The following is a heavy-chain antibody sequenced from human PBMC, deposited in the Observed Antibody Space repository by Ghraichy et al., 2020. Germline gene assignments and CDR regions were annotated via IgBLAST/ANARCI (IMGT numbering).Heavy chain of an antibody. CDR3: TTLAVAGNNDGFDI. V-gene: IGHV3-15*01. CDR1: GFTFINAW. CDR2: IRSNTDGGTT. D-gene: IGHD6-19*01. J-gene: IGHJ3*02. Sequence: GESLNISCAASGFTFINAWMSWVRQAPGKGLEWVGRIRSNTDGGTTDYAAPVKGRFTMSRDDSKTTLYLQMNSLKIEDTAVYYCTTLAVAGNNDGFDIWGQGTPVTVSS.